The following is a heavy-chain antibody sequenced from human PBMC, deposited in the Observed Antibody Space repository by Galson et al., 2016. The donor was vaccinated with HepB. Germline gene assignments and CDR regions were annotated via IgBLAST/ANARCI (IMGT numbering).Heavy chain of an antibody. CDR2: ISYDGGDK. CDR3: AKLDCGRDCPRDD. Sequence: SLRLSCAASGFTFSRYGMHWVRQAPGKGLEWVAVISYDGGDKHYADSVKGRFTVSRDNSKNTLFLQMNSLRVEDTAVYYCAKLDCGRDCPRDDWGQGILVTVSS. J-gene: IGHJ4*02. D-gene: IGHD2-21*02. CDR1: GFTFSRYG. V-gene: IGHV3-30*19.